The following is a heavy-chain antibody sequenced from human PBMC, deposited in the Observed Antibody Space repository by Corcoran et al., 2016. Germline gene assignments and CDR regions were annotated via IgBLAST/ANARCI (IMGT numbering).Heavy chain of an antibody. CDR1: GGSISSSSYY. Sequence: QLQLQESGPGLVKPSETLSLTCTVSGGSISSSSYYWGWIRQPPGKGLQWIGNIYYRGSTHYSPSLKSRVTVSVDTSKNQFSLRLSSVTAADTAVYYGARDFVYDSGCPSYNWFDPWGQGTLVTVSS. CDR3: ARDFVYDSGCPSYNWFDP. D-gene: IGHD3-22*01. J-gene: IGHJ5*02. V-gene: IGHV4-39*07. CDR2: IYYRGST.